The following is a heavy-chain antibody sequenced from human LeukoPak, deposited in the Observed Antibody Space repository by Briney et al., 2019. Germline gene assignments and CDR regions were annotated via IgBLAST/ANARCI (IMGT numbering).Heavy chain of an antibody. CDR1: GFTFSSYS. Sequence: GGSLRLSCAASGFTFSSYSMNWVRQAPGKGLEWVSYISSSSSPIHYADSVKGRFTISRDNAKNSLYLQMNSLRDEDTAVYYCARVTPYYYDSSGYVSGGNFDYWGQGTLVTVSS. CDR3: ARVTPYYYDSSGYVSGGNFDY. CDR2: ISSSSSPI. V-gene: IGHV3-48*02. J-gene: IGHJ4*02. D-gene: IGHD3-22*01.